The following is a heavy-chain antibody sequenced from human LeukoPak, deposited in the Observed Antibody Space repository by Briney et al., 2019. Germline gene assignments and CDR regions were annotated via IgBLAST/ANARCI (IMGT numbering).Heavy chain of an antibody. CDR2: INPNSGGT. V-gene: IGHV1-2*02. CDR1: GYTFTGYY. Sequence: ASVKVSCKASGYTFTGYYMHWVRQAPGQGLEWMGWINPNSGGTNYAQKFQGRVTMARDTSISTAYMELSRLRSDDTAVYHCAREAPSTKLRYMDVWGKGTTVTVSS. CDR3: AREAPSTKLRYMDV. J-gene: IGHJ6*03. D-gene: IGHD2-21*01.